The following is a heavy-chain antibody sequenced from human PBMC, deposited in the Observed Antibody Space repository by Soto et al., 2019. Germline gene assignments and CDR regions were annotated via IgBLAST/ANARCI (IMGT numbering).Heavy chain of an antibody. CDR1: GYTFTSYY. V-gene: IGHV1-46*03. CDR3: ARPRGSSSSQGDFDY. J-gene: IGHJ4*02. D-gene: IGHD6-13*01. CDR2: INPSGGST. Sequence: ASVTVSCTASGYTFTSYYIHWVRQAPGQGHEWMGIINPSGGSTSYAQKFQGRVTMTRDTSTNTVCMELSSLRSEDTAVYSCARPRGSSSSQGDFDYWGQGTLVTVSS.